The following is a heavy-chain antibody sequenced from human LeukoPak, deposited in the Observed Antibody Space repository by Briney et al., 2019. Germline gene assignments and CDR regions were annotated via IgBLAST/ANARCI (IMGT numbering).Heavy chain of an antibody. D-gene: IGHD3-22*01. V-gene: IGHV4-39*07. CDR1: GGSISSSSYY. CDR2: IYYSGST. Sequence: SETLSLTCTVSGGSISSSSYYWGWIRQPPGKGLEWIGSIYYSGSTNYNPSLKSRVTISVDTSKNQFSLKLSSVTAADTAVYYCARDPYDRGDGAFDIWGQGTMVTVSS. CDR3: ARDPYDRGDGAFDI. J-gene: IGHJ3*02.